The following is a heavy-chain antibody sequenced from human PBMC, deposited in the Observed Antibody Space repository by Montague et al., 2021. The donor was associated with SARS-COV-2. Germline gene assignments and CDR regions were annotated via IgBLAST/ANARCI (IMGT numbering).Heavy chain of an antibody. D-gene: IGHD3-16*02. J-gene: IGHJ5*02. V-gene: IGHV4-39*01. CDR2: VYYSGCT. CDR3: ARLGFVELWLNLGWFDP. CDR1: GDSIRSSGYY. Sequence: SETLSLTCSVSGDSIRSSGYYWGWIRQPQGKGLEWIGTVYYSGCTNYNPSLKSRVTMPVDTSKNKFSLVLRSVTAADAAVYYCARLGFVELWLNLGWFDPWGQGTLVTVSS.